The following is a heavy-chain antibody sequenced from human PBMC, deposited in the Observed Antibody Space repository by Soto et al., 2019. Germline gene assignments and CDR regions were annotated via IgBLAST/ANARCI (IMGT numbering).Heavy chain of an antibody. CDR1: GGTFSDYG. J-gene: IGHJ6*02. D-gene: IGHD1-7*01. CDR3: ARKLELRGSYYYYYDMDV. V-gene: IGHV1-69*13. Sequence: ASVKVSCKASGGTFSDYGISWVRQAPGQGLEWMGGIIPIFGTANYAQKFLGRVTITADESTSTAYMELSSLRSDDTAVYYCARKLELRGSYYYYYDMDVWGQGTTVTVSS. CDR2: IIPIFGTA.